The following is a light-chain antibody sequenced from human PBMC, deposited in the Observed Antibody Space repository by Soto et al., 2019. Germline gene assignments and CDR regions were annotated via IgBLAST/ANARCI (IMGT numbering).Light chain of an antibody. CDR2: DAS. V-gene: IGKV1-33*01. Sequence: DIQMTQSPSSLSASVGDRVTITCQASQNINNYLNWYQQKPGRAPKLLIYDASNLEAGVPSRFRGSGSGTDFTFTISRLQPEDIATYYCHPYENRPTFAQGTRLEIK. CDR3: HPYENRPT. J-gene: IGKJ5*01. CDR1: QNINNY.